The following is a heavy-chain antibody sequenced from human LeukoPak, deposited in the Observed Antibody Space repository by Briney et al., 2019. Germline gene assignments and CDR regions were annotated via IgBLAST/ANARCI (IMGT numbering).Heavy chain of an antibody. D-gene: IGHD5-18*01. CDR2: ISCNGGST. V-gene: IGHV3-64D*06. J-gene: IGHJ4*02. CDR1: GFTFSSYA. CDR3: VKDVRGYNYAYFDY. Sequence: GGSLRLSCSASGFTFSSYAMHWARQAPGKGLEYVSAISCNGGSTYYADSVKGRFTISRDNSKNTLYLQMSSLRAEDTAMYYCVKDVRGYNYAYFDYWGQGTLVTVPS.